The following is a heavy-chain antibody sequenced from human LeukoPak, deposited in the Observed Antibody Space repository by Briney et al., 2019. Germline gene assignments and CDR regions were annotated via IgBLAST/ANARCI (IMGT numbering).Heavy chain of an antibody. CDR2: ISYDGSNK. D-gene: IGHD4-11*01. CDR1: GFTFSSYG. CDR3: AKADYPFDY. J-gene: IGHJ4*02. Sequence: GGSLRLSCAASGFTFSSYGMHWVRQAPGKGLEWVAVISYDGSNKYYADSVKGRFTISRDNSKNTLYLQMNSLRAEDTALYYCAKADYPFDYWGQGTLVTVSS. V-gene: IGHV3-30*18.